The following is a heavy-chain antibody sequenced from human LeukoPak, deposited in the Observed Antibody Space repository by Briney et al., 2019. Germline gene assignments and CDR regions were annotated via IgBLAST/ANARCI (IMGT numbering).Heavy chain of an antibody. Sequence: SETLSLTCTVSGGSISNYYWSWIRQPPGKGLEWIGEINHSGSTNNNPSLKSRVTISVDMSNNQFSLKLSSVTAADTAVYYCARAGGYSYALALNRFDPWGQGTLVTVSS. CDR3: ARAGGYSYALALNRFDP. V-gene: IGHV4-34*01. J-gene: IGHJ5*02. D-gene: IGHD5-18*01. CDR1: GGSISNYY. CDR2: INHSGST.